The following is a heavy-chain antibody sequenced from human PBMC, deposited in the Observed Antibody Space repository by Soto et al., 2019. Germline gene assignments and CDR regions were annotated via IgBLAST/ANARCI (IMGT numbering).Heavy chain of an antibody. CDR3: ASSSLYGMDV. J-gene: IGHJ6*02. CDR2: VFSSGHT. Sequence: SETLSLTCTVSGGSINTYYWNWIRQPAGKGLEWVGRVFSSGHTSHNPSLNGRVTMSVDMSKSQFSLRLSSVTAADTAVYYCASSSLYGMDVWGQGTTVTVSS. V-gene: IGHV4-4*07. CDR1: GGSINTYY.